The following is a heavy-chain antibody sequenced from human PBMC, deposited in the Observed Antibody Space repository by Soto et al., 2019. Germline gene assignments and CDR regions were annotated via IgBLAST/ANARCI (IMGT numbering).Heavy chain of an antibody. CDR1: GFTFSSCG. V-gene: IGHV3-33*01. D-gene: IGHD2-21*02. CDR3: ARGWYCGGDCYEWYFDL. Sequence: QVQLVESGGGVVQPGRSLRLSCAASGFTFSSCGMHWVRQAPGKGLEWVAVIWYDGSNKYYADSVKGRFTISRDNSKNTLYLQMNSLRAEDTAVYYCARGWYCGGDCYEWYFDLWGRGTLVTVSS. J-gene: IGHJ2*01. CDR2: IWYDGSNK.